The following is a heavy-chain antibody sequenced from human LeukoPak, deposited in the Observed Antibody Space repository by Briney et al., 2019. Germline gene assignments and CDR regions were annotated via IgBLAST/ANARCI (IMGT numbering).Heavy chain of an antibody. CDR3: ARFTMTRGWFDP. Sequence: ASVKVSCKASGYTSTTYAMHWVRQAPGQRLEWMGWINAGNGNTKYSQKFQGRVIITRDTSASKAYMELRSLRSEDTAIYYCARFTMTRGWFDPWGQGTLVIVSS. J-gene: IGHJ5*02. CDR2: INAGNGNT. D-gene: IGHD3-22*01. CDR1: GYTSTTYA. V-gene: IGHV1-3*01.